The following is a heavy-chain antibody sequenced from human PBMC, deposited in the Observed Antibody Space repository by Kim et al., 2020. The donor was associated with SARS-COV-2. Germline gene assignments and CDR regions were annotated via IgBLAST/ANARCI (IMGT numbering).Heavy chain of an antibody. V-gene: IGHV1-18*01. CDR3: ARDIYGSGSYYSGDYYYYGMDV. J-gene: IGHJ6*02. CDR1: GYTFTNYG. CDR2: VSAYNGNT. Sequence: ASVKVSCKASGYTFTNYGISWVRQAPGQGLEWMGWVSAYNGNTNYAQKVQGRVTMTTDTSTSTAYMELRSLRSDDTAVYYCARDIYGSGSYYSGDYYYYGMDVWGQGTTVTVSS. D-gene: IGHD3-10*01.